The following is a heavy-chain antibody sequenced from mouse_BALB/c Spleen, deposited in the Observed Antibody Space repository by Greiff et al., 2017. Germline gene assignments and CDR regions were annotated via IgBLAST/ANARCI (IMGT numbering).Heavy chain of an antibody. CDR3: ARSDFDY. V-gene: IGHV5-17*02. CDR2: ISSGSSTI. CDR1: GFTFSSFG. Sequence: EVHLVESGGGLVQPGGSRKLSCAASGFTFSSFGMYWVRQAPEKGLEWVAYISSGSSTIYYADTVKGRFTISRDNPKNTLFLHMTSLRSEDTAIYDGARSDFDYWGQGTTLTVSS. J-gene: IGHJ2*01.